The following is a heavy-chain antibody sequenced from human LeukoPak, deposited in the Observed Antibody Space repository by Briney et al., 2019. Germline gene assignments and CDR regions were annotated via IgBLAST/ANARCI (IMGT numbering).Heavy chain of an antibody. CDR3: ARLASGGYSGNDY. J-gene: IGHJ4*02. D-gene: IGHD5-12*01. CDR2: IYYSGST. CDR1: GGSISSYY. Sequence: PSETLSLTCTVSGGSISSYYWSWIRQPPGKGLEWIGYIYYSGSTNYNPSLKSRVTISVETSKNQFSLKLSSVTAADTAVYYCARLASGGYSGNDYWGQGTLVTVSS. V-gene: IGHV4-59*08.